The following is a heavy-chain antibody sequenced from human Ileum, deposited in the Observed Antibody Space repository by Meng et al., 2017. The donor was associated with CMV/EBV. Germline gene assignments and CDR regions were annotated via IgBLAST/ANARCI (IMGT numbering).Heavy chain of an antibody. Sequence: ASVKVSCKASGYTFSSYGISWVRQAPGQGLEWMGWISANNGNTNLAQKLQDKITMTTDTSTSTAYMELRNLRSDDTAGYFCARDSPPRGIWSGSYFYYYFGMDVWGQGTTVNVAS. J-gene: IGHJ6*02. CDR1: GYTFSSYG. D-gene: IGHD3-3*01. CDR2: ISANNGNT. CDR3: ARDSPPRGIWSGSYFYYYFGMDV. V-gene: IGHV1-18*01.